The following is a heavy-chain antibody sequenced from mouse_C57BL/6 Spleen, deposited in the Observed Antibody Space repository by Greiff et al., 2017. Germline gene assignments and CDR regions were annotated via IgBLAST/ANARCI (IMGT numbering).Heavy chain of an antibody. CDR3: AAGTGAY. CDR2: IYPGSGST. CDR1: GNTSPSYW. D-gene: IGHD4-1*01. V-gene: IGHV1-55*01. Sequence: QFQLQHPGAELLKPGASGRMSSKPSGNTSPSYWLTGVKQRPGQGLEWIGDIYPGSGSTNYNEKFKSKATLTVDTSSSTAYMQLSSLTSEDSAVYYCAAGTGAYWGQGTTLTVSS. J-gene: IGHJ2*01.